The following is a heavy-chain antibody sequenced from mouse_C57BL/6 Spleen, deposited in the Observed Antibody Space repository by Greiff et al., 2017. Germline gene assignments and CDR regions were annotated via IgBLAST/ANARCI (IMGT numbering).Heavy chain of an antibody. CDR3: ARFCYGSSHFAY. J-gene: IGHJ2*01. V-gene: IGHV1-59*01. CDR2: IDPSDSYT. D-gene: IGHD1-1*01. CDR1: GYTFTSYW. Sequence: QVQLQQSGAELVRPGTSVKLSCKASGYTFTSYWMHWVKQRPGQGLEWIGVIDPSDSYTNYNQQSKGKATLTVDTSSSTTYMQLNSLTSDDSAVYYLARFCYGSSHFAYWGQGTTLTVSS.